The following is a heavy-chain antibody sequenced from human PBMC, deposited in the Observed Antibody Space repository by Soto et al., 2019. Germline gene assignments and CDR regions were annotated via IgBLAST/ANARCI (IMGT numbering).Heavy chain of an antibody. D-gene: IGHD1-26*01. CDR3: ARGPGGSLDAFDI. CDR2: IYYSGST. V-gene: IGHV4-61*01. CDR1: GGSVSSGSYY. Sequence: QVQLQESGPGLVKPSETLSLTCTVSGGSVSSGSYYWSWIRQPPGKGLEWIGYIYYSGSTNYNPYLKSRVXXSXDXSKNQFSLKLSSVTAADTAVYYCARGPGGSLDAFDIWGQGTMVTVSS. J-gene: IGHJ3*02.